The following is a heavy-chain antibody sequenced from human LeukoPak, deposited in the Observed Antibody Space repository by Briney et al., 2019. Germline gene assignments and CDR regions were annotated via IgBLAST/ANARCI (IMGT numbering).Heavy chain of an antibody. Sequence: SETLSLTCTVSGVSISSYYWSWIRQPPGKGLEWIGYIYYSGSTNYNPSLKSRVTISVDTSKNQFSLKLSSVTAADTAVYYCARAAWSGYYRYYYYGMDVWGQGTTVTVSS. CDR3: ARAAWSGYYRYYYYGMDV. V-gene: IGHV4-59*01. J-gene: IGHJ6*02. CDR1: GVSISSYY. D-gene: IGHD3-3*01. CDR2: IYYSGST.